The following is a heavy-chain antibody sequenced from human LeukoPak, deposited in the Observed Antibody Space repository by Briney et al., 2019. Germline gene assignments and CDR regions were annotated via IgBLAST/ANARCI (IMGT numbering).Heavy chain of an antibody. J-gene: IGHJ4*02. CDR2: INWNGGGT. D-gene: IGHD4-23*01. V-gene: IGHV3-20*04. CDR1: GFTVSSNF. Sequence: GGYLRLSCAASGFTVSSNFMSWVRQVPGKGLEWVSGINWNGGGTAYADSVKGRFTISRDNAKNSLYLQMNSLRAEDTALYYCAKGWNGMDYGGGLDYWGQGTLVTVSS. CDR3: AKGWNGMDYGGGLDY.